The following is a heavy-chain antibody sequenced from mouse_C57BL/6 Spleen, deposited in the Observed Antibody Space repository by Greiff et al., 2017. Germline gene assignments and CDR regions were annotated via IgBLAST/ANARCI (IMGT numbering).Heavy chain of an antibody. CDR3: ARGAYYSNYGDFDY. Sequence: VQLQQSGPELVQPGASVKISCKASGYTFTDYYMNWVKQSHGKSLEWIGDINPNNGGTSCNQKFKGKATLTVDKSSSTAYMELRSLTSEDSAVYYCARGAYYSNYGDFDYWGQGTTLTVSS. CDR1: GYTFTDYY. J-gene: IGHJ2*01. V-gene: IGHV1-26*01. D-gene: IGHD2-5*01. CDR2: INPNNGGT.